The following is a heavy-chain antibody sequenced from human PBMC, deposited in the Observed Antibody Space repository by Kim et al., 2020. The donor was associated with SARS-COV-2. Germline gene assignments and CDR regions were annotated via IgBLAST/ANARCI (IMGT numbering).Heavy chain of an antibody. D-gene: IGHD3-10*01. CDR3: ARGESGSGAFDI. Sequence: YYADSVKGRFTISRDNSKNTLYLQMNSLRAEDTAVYYCARGESGSGAFDIWGQGTMVTVSS. J-gene: IGHJ3*02. V-gene: IGHV3-33*01.